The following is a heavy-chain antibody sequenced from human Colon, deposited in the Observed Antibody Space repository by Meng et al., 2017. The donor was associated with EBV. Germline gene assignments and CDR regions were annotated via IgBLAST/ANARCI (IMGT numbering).Heavy chain of an antibody. Sequence: RLHDAWPGRLTPSGLPSFTSSVAAGSIERDHWWTCVRPPPGKGLEWIGEISHSGTTNYNPSLKSRVTISIDTSKNQFSLKLTSVTAADTAVYYCARDYYASGFVFNLWGQGTLVTVSS. D-gene: IGHD3-10*01. CDR3: ARDYYASGFVFNL. V-gene: IGHV4-4*02. CDR2: ISHSGTT. J-gene: IGHJ5*02. CDR1: AGSIERDHW.